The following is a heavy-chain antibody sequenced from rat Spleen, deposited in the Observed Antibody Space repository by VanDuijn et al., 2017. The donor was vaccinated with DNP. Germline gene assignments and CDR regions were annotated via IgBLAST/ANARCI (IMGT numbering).Heavy chain of an antibody. CDR3: VRWNSGHFDY. CDR2: IRYDGGTT. Sequence: EVQLVESGGGFVQPGRSLKLSCAASGFTFSAYYMAWIRQAPTKGLEWVAYIRYDGGTTKYGDSVKGRFTISRDNAKNTLYLQMNSLRSEDMATYYCVRWNSGHFDYWGQGVMVPVSS. CDR1: GFTFSAYY. J-gene: IGHJ2*01. V-gene: IGHV5-22*01. D-gene: IGHD4-3*01.